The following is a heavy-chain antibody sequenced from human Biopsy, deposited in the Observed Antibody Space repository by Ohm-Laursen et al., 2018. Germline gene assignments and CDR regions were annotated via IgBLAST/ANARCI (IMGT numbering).Heavy chain of an antibody. J-gene: IGHJ6*02. CDR1: GFTFSSYW. Sequence: SLRLSCAASGFTFSSYWMNWVRQVPGKGLVWVATINKDGSTLQYVDSVRGRFTISRDNSKDTLYLQVNSLRAEDTAVYYCAKDLSVYCYYGIDVWGQGTTVTVSS. V-gene: IGHV3-74*03. D-gene: IGHD5/OR15-5a*01. CDR3: AKDLSVYCYYGIDV. CDR2: INKDGSTL.